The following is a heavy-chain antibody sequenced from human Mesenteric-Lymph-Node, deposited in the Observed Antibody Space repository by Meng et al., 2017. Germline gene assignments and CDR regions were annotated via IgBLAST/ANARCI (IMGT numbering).Heavy chain of an antibody. CDR2: ILYDGSDK. Sequence: GESLKISFAASGFTFSTYAMHWLRQAPGKGLEWVAVILYDGSDKNYADSVKGRFTISRDNSKNTLYLQMDSLRAEDTAVYYCARVDVERYYYAIDVWGQGTTVTVSS. V-gene: IGHV3-30*01. D-gene: IGHD5-24*01. J-gene: IGHJ6*02. CDR1: GFTFSTYA. CDR3: ARVDVERYYYAIDV.